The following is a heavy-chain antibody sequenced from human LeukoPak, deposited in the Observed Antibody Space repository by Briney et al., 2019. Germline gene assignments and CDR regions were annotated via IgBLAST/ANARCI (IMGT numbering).Heavy chain of an antibody. CDR2: INPNSGGT. Sequence: GASVKVSCKASGYTFTGYYMHWVRQAPGQGLEWMGWINPNSGGTNYAQKFQGRVTMTRDTSISTAYMELSRLRSDDTAVYYCARALRGTPRHWFDPWGQGTLVTVSS. V-gene: IGHV1-2*02. D-gene: IGHD1-14*01. CDR3: ARALRGTPRHWFDP. CDR1: GYTFTGYY. J-gene: IGHJ5*02.